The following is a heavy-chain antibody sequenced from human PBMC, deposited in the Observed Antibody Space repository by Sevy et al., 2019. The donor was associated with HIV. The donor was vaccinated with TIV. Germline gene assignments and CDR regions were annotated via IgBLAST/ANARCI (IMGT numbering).Heavy chain of an antibody. Sequence: GGSLRLSCAASGFTFSSYWMSWVRQAPGKGVEWVANIKQDGSEKYYVDSVKGRFTISRDNAKNSLYLQMNSLRAEDTAVYYCARDYCSGGSCYPIGDAFDIWGQGTMVTVSS. D-gene: IGHD2-15*01. V-gene: IGHV3-7*01. CDR3: ARDYCSGGSCYPIGDAFDI. CDR2: IKQDGSEK. CDR1: GFTFSSYW. J-gene: IGHJ3*02.